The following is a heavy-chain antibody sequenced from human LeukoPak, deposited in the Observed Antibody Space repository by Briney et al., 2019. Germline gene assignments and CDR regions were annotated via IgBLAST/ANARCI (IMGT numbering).Heavy chain of an antibody. D-gene: IGHD1-26*01. V-gene: IGHV1-69*04. Sequence: SVKVSCKASGGTFSGYAITWVRQAPGQGLEWMGRIIPILGIANYAQKFQGRVTITADKSTSTAYMDLSSLRSEDTAVYYCARDSGYSGSYPDYWGQGTLVTVSS. J-gene: IGHJ4*02. CDR3: ARDSGYSGSYPDY. CDR1: GGTFSGYA. CDR2: IIPILGIA.